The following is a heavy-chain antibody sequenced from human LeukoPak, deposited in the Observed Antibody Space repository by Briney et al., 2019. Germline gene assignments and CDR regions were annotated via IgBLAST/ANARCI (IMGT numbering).Heavy chain of an antibody. Sequence: PGGSLRLSCAASGFTVSSNYMSWVRQAPGKGLEWVSVIYSGGSTYYADSVKGRFTISRDNSKNTLYLQMNSLRAEDTAVYYCARDRNLDYGGNYDAFDIWGQGTMVTVSS. D-gene: IGHD4-23*01. CDR3: ARDRNLDYGGNYDAFDI. V-gene: IGHV3-66*01. J-gene: IGHJ3*02. CDR2: IYSGGST. CDR1: GFTVSSNY.